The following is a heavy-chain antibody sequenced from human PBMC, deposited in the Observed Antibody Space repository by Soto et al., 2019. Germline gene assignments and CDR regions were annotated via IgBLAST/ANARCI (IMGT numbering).Heavy chain of an antibody. Sequence: GGSLRLSCAASGFTFSASAMHWVRQASGKGLEWVAVISKDGNVKYYAESVKGRFTISRDNSKNTLYLQMNSLGAEDTAAYYCTGEVASGYWGQGTLVTVSS. CDR3: TGEVASGY. J-gene: IGHJ4*02. CDR1: GFTFSASA. V-gene: IGHV3-30*04. D-gene: IGHD2-8*02. CDR2: ISKDGNVK.